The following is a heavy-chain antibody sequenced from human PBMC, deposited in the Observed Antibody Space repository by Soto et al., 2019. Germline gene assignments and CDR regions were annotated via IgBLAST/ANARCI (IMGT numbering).Heavy chain of an antibody. CDR3: ARHRHPRGTVGATSPLDP. CDR2: HYSGGST. D-gene: IGHD1-26*01. J-gene: IGHJ5*02. V-gene: IGHV3-53*01. Sequence: GSLRLSCAISGFSVSSNYLSWVRQAPGKGLGWVSVHYSGGSTYYADSVQGRFTISRDKSNNTLYLQMRRVRAEDTAVYFCARHRHPRGTVGATSPLDPWGQGTQVTVSS. CDR1: GFSVSSNY.